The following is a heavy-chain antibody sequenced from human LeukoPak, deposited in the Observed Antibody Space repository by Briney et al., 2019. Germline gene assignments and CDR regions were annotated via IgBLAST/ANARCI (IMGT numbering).Heavy chain of an antibody. CDR2: IDPNSGGT. Sequence: GASVKVSCKASGYTFTGYYMHWVRQAPGQGLEWMGWIDPNSGGTNYAQKVQGRVTMTRDTSTSTVYMELSSLRSEDTAVYYCARFAVHRRITVPGQFGLDYWGQGTLVSVSS. J-gene: IGHJ4*02. CDR3: ARFAVHRRITVPGQFGLDY. D-gene: IGHD6-19*01. V-gene: IGHV1-2*02. CDR1: GYTFTGYY.